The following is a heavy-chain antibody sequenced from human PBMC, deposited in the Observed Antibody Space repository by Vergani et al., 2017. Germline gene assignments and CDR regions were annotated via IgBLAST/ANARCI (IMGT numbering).Heavy chain of an antibody. CDR3: ARPFTGSFDY. J-gene: IGHJ4*02. CDR1: GFTFSSYA. V-gene: IGHV3-48*01. D-gene: IGHD1-14*01. CDR2: ISSSSSTI. Sequence: EVQMVESGGGLVKPGGSLRLSCAASGFTFSSYAMNWVRQAPGKGLEWVSYISSSSSTIYYADSVKGRFTISRDNAKNSLYLQMNSLRAEDTAVYYCARPFTGSFDYWGQGTLVTVSS.